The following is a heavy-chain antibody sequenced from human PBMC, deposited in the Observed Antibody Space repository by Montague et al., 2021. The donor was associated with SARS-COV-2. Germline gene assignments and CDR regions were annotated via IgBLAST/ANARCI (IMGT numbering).Heavy chain of an antibody. Sequence: SLRLSCAASGFTFSRYWMTWVRQAPGMGLEWVANINDDGSYKIYVDSLEGRFTVSRDNDKNVFYLQMNSLRVEDTAVYYCVSGYTSGYWGQGTLVSVSS. CDR3: VSGYTSGY. D-gene: IGHD5-12*01. J-gene: IGHJ4*02. CDR1: GFTFSRYW. V-gene: IGHV3-7*01. CDR2: INDDGSYK.